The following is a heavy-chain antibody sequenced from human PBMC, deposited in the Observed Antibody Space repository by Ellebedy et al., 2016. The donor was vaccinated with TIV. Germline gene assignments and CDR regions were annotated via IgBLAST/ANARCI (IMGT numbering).Heavy chain of an antibody. V-gene: IGHV4-4*02. CDR1: GGSISSSNW. Sequence: SETLSLXXAVSGGSISSSNWWRWVRQPPGKGLEGIGEIYHSGSTNYNPSLKSRVTISVDKSKNQFSLKLSSVTAADTAVYYCARGGYDFWSGYRSGFDYWGQGTLVTVSS. J-gene: IGHJ4*02. CDR2: IYHSGST. D-gene: IGHD3-3*01. CDR3: ARGGYDFWSGYRSGFDY.